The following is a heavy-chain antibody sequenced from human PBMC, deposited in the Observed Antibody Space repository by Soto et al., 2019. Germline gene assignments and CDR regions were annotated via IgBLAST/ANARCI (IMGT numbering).Heavy chain of an antibody. CDR1: GDSVSSNSAA. Sequence: PSQTLSLTCAISGDSVSSNSAAWNWIRQSPSRGLEWLGRTYYRSKWYNDYAVSVKSRITINPDTSKNQFSLQLNSVTPEDTAVYYCARGGAEKRGNWFDPWGQGNLVPVSS. CDR3: ARGGAEKRGNWFDP. D-gene: IGHD3-10*01. V-gene: IGHV6-1*01. CDR2: TYYRSKWYN. J-gene: IGHJ5*02.